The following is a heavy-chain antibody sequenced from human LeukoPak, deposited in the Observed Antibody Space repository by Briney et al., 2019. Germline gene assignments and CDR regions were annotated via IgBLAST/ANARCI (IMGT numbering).Heavy chain of an antibody. V-gene: IGHV4-34*01. J-gene: IGHJ4*02. D-gene: IGHD5-12*01. Sequence: SETLSLTCAVYGGSFSGYYCTWIRQPPGKGLERIGEINHSGSANYNPSLNSRVTISVDTSKNQFSLKVSSVTAADTATYYCARGSGYTGNEDWGQGTLVTVSS. CDR3: ARGSGYTGNED. CDR2: INHSGSA. CDR1: GGSFSGYY.